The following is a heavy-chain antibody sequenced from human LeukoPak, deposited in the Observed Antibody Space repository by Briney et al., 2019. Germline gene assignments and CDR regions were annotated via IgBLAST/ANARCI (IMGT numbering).Heavy chain of an antibody. D-gene: IGHD3-3*01. Sequence: SETLSLTCTVSGGSISSSSYYWGWIRQPPGKGLEWIGSIYYSGSTYYNPSLKSRVTISVDTSKNQFSLKLSSVTAADTAVYYRGVVRYYYYYMDVWGKGTTVTVSS. J-gene: IGHJ6*03. CDR2: IYYSGST. CDR3: GVVRYYYYYMDV. CDR1: GGSISSSSYY. V-gene: IGHV4-39*01.